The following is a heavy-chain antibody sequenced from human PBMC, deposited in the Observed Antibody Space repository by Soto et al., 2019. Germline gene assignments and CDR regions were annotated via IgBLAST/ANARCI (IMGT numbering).Heavy chain of an antibody. CDR3: ARLFGSGSLYFDY. CDR1: GGSISSHY. J-gene: IGHJ4*01. D-gene: IGHD3-10*01. CDR2: MYFSGIT. Sequence: SETLSLTCTVSGGSISSHYWSWIRQAPGKGLEWIGYMYFSGITNYNPSLKSRVTISVETSKNQFSLKLSSVTAADSAVYYCARLFGSGSLYFDYWGQGTLVTASS. V-gene: IGHV4-59*08.